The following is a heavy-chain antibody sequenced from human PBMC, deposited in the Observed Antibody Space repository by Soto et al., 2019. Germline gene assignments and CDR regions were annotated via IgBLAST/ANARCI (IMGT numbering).Heavy chain of an antibody. V-gene: IGHV4-59*01. CDR3: AREGASRFRGFDY. J-gene: IGHJ4*02. CDR1: GDSINNYY. Sequence: QVQLQESGPGLVKPSETLSLTCSVSGDSINNYYWSWIRQPPRKGLEWIGFVHYTGSANYNPSLKSRVTLSVGTSKKQFSLRLSSVTAADSGVYYCAREGASRFRGFDYWGQGTLVTVSS. CDR2: VHYTGSA. D-gene: IGHD2-2*01.